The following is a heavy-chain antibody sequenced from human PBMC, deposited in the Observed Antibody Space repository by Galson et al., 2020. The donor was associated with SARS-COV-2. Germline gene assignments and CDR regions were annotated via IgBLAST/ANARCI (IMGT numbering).Heavy chain of an antibody. D-gene: IGHD3-22*01. CDR2: IHQRGTT. J-gene: IGHJ4*02. V-gene: IGHV4-34*01. Sequence: ETSETLSLTCAVYGGSFSDYYWNWVRQSPGKGLEWIGEIHQRGTTNYNPSLNSRVSMSVDRSKNQFSLKLTSVTAADTAVYYCARGAPGFTMILIAIPNQLYYFDSWGQGNLVTVSS. CDR3: ARGAPGFTMILIAIPNQLYYFDS. CDR1: GGSFSDYY.